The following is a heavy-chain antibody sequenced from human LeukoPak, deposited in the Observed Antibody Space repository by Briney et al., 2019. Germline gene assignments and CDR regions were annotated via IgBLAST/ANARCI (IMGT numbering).Heavy chain of an antibody. CDR1: GFTFSSYS. CDR2: ISSSSSSYI. Sequence: GGSLRLSCAASGFTFSSYSMNWVRQAPGKGLEWVSSISSSSSSYIYYADSVKGRFTISRDNAKNSLYLQMNSLRAEDTAVYYCAREAAFVQDVDKAFDYWGQGTLVTVSS. D-gene: IGHD5-18*01. CDR3: AREAAFVQDVDKAFDY. V-gene: IGHV3-21*01. J-gene: IGHJ4*02.